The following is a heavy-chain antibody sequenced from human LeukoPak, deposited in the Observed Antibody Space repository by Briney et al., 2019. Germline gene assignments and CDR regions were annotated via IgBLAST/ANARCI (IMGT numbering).Heavy chain of an antibody. CDR1: GFTFSSYG. CDR3: ASDTVREALAIEY. CDR2: ISNDGSNK. J-gene: IGHJ4*02. Sequence: GGSLRLSCAASGFTFSSYGIHWVRQAPGKGLEWVAVISNDGSNKYYADSVKGRFTISRDNSKNTLYLQMNSLRAEDTAVYYCASDTVREALAIEYWGRGTLVTVSS. V-gene: IGHV3-30*03. D-gene: IGHD4-11*01.